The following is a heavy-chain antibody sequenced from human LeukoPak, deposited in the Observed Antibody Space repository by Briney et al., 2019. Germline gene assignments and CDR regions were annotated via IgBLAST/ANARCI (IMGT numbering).Heavy chain of an antibody. J-gene: IGHJ6*02. CDR3: AKASSSSHYYYYGMDV. V-gene: IGHV3-30*18. CDR2: ISYDGSNK. Sequence: GRSLRHSCAASGFTFSSYGMHWVRQAPGKGLEWVAVISYDGSNKYYADSVKGRFTISRDNSKNTLYLQMNSLRAEDTAVYYCAKASSSSHYYYYGMDVWGQGTTVTVSS. CDR1: GFTFSSYG. D-gene: IGHD6-6*01.